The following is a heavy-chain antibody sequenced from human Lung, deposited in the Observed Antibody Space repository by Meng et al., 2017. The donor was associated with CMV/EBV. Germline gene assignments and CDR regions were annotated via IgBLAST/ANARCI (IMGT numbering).Heavy chain of an antibody. CDR1: GFSLSNARMG. CDR2: IFSNDEK. J-gene: IGHJ4*02. CDR3: ARIRDSSGWFSSYYFDY. V-gene: IGHV2-26*01. D-gene: IGHD6-19*01. Sequence: SGPTLVKPTETLTLTCTVSGFSLSNARMGVSWIRQPPGKALEWLAHIFSNDEKSYSTSLKSRLTISKDTSKSQVVLTMTNMDPVDTATYYCARIRDSSGWFSSYYFDYWGQGTLVTVFS.